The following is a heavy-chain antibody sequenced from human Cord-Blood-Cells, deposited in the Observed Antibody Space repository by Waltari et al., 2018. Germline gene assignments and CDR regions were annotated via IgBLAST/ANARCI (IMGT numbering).Heavy chain of an antibody. CDR2: IYYSGST. D-gene: IGHD2-15*01. J-gene: IGHJ5*02. CDR3: ARPYCSGGSCYSGWFDP. CDR1: GGSISSYY. Sequence: QVQLQESGPGLVKPSETLSLTCTVSGGSISSYYWSWIRQPPGKGLEWIGYIYYSGSTNYNPSLKRRVTISVDTSKNQFSLTLSSVTAADTAVYYCARPYCSGGSCYSGWFDPWGQGTLVTVSS. V-gene: IGHV4-59*08.